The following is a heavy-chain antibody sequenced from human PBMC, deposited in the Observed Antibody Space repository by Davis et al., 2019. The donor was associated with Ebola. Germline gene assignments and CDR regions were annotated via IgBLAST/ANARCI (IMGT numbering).Heavy chain of an antibody. D-gene: IGHD1-1*01. CDR1: EFTFSSYT. J-gene: IGHJ6*02. Sequence: GESLKISCAASEFTFSSYTMGWVRQAPGKGLEWVSGISSSGGSTYYADSVKGRFTISRDNAKNSLYLQMNSLRAEDTAVYYCARVGTGTTDYYYYGMDVWGQGTTVTVSS. CDR2: ISSSGGST. CDR3: ARVGTGTTDYYYYGMDV. V-gene: IGHV3-21*01.